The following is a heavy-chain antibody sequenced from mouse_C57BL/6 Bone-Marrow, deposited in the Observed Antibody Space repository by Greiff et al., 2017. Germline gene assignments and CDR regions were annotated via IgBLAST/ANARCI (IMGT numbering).Heavy chain of an antibody. Sequence: DVQLQESGAELVRPGASVKLSCTASGFNIKDDYMHWVKQRPEQGLEWIGWIDPENGDTEYASKFQGKATITADTSSNTAYLQLSSLTSEDTAVYYCTSNRAMDYWGQGTSVTVSS. V-gene: IGHV14-4*01. CDR2: IDPENGDT. CDR1: GFNIKDDY. CDR3: TSNRAMDY. D-gene: IGHD2-1*01. J-gene: IGHJ4*01.